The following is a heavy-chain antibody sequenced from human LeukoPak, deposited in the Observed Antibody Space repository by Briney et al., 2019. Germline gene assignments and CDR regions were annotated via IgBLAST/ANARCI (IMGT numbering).Heavy chain of an antibody. V-gene: IGHV4-4*02. Sequence: SETLSLTCTVSGDSINSLDLWSWVRQPPGKGLEWIGEMYLSGTTHSNLSVKSRVTISIDKSKNQFFLNLSSVTAADTAVYYCAGLVGRYSSGLYYYYFDYWGQGTLVTVSS. D-gene: IGHD3-22*01. CDR2: MYLSGTT. CDR1: GDSINSLDL. CDR3: AGLVGRYSSGLYYYYFDY. J-gene: IGHJ4*02.